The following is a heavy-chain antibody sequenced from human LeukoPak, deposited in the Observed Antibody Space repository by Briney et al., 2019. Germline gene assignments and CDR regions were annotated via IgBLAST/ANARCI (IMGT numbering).Heavy chain of an antibody. D-gene: IGHD1-26*01. Sequence: PGGSLRLSCAASGFTFSSYEMNWVRQARGKGLEWVSYISSSGSTIYYADSVKGRFTISRDNAKNSLYLQMNSLRAEDTAVYYCAGYPWELRVPNWGKGTTVTVSS. CDR2: ISSSGSTI. CDR1: GFTFSSYE. J-gene: IGHJ6*04. CDR3: AGYPWELRVPN. V-gene: IGHV3-48*03.